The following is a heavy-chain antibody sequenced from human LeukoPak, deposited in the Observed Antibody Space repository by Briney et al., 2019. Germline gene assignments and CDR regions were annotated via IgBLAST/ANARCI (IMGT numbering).Heavy chain of an antibody. CDR3: ARIIGYSHGYRDY. J-gene: IGHJ4*02. CDR1: GGSISSSSYY. D-gene: IGHD5-18*01. V-gene: IGHV4-39*01. CDR2: IYYSGST. Sequence: PSETLSLTCTVSGGSISSSSYYWGWIRQPPGKGLEWIGSIYYSGSTYYNPSLKSRVTISVDTSKNQFSLKLSSVTAADTAVYYCARIIGYSHGYRDYWGQGTLVTVSS.